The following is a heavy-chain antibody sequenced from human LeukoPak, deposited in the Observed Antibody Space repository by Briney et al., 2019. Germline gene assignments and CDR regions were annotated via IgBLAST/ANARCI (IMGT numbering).Heavy chain of an antibody. V-gene: IGHV3-49*04. CDR3: SVDIGDF. J-gene: IGHJ4*02. D-gene: IGHD2-2*03. CDR2: IRNKDYGGTA. Sequence: GGSLRLSCTTSGFTFGDYTMSWVRQAPGKGLEWVGFIRNKDYGGTAEYAASVRGRFTISRDDSKSIAYLQMNSLKTDDTAVYYCSVDIGDFWGQGTLVTVSS. CDR1: GFTFGDYT.